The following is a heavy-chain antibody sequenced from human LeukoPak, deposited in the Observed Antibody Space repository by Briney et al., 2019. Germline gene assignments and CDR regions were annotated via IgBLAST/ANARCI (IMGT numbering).Heavy chain of an antibody. CDR3: ARELMSIAAAGVFDY. CDR1: GFTFSSYS. D-gene: IGHD6-13*01. V-gene: IGHV3-21*01. J-gene: IGHJ4*02. Sequence: PGGSLRLSCTASGFTFSSYSMNWVRQAPGKGLEWVSSISSSSSYIYYADSVKGRFTISRDNAKNSLYLQMNSLRAEDTAVYYCARELMSIAAAGVFDYWGQGTLVTVSS. CDR2: ISSSSSYI.